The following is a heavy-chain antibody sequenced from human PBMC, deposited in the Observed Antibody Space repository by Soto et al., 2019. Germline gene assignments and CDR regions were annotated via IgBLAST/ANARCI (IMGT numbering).Heavy chain of an antibody. CDR1: GFTFSSYA. V-gene: IGHV3-23*01. Sequence: PGGSLRLSCAASGFTFSSYAMSWVRQAPGKGLEWVSAISGSGGSTYYADSVKGRFTISRDNSKNTLYLQMNSLRAEDTAVYYCAKALRGTIFGVVIRPNWFDPWGQGTLVTV. CDR2: ISGSGGST. CDR3: AKALRGTIFGVVIRPNWFDP. J-gene: IGHJ5*02. D-gene: IGHD3-3*01.